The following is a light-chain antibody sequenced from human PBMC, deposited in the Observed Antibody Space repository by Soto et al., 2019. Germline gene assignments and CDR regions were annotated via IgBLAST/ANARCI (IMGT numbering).Light chain of an antibody. CDR3: QSFDISLIGWV. CDR2: GNT. J-gene: IGLJ3*02. Sequence: QSVLTQPPSVSGAPGQRVTISCAGSSSNIGAGSDVHWYQHLPGTAPKLLIYGNTNRPSGVPDRFSGSKSGTSASLAITGIQAEDEADDYCQSFDISLIGWVFGGGTKLTVL. V-gene: IGLV1-40*01. CDR1: SSNIGAGSD.